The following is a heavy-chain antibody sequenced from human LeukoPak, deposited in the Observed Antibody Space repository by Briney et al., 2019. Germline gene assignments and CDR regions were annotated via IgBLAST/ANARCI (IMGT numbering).Heavy chain of an antibody. J-gene: IGHJ4*02. CDR1: RFTFSSYW. CDR3: ARGSTVTTSYFDY. Sequence: GGSLRLSCAASRFTFSSYWMHWVRHAPGKGLVWVSRINTDESGTSYADSVKGRFTISRDNAKNTLYLQMNSLRAEDTAVYYCARGSTVTTSYFDYWGQGTLVTVSS. D-gene: IGHD4-17*01. V-gene: IGHV3-74*01. CDR2: INTDESGT.